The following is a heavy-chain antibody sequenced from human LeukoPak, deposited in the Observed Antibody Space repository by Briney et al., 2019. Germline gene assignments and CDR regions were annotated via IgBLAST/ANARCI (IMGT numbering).Heavy chain of an antibody. CDR1: GFTSSSYS. D-gene: IGHD6-19*01. V-gene: IGHV3-48*02. Sequence: PGGSLRLSCAASGFTSSSYSMNWVRQAPGKGLEWVSYISSSSSTIYYADSVKGRFTISRDNAKNSLYLQMNSLRDEDTAVYYCARDQAVAVAGRGYFQHWGQGTLVTVSS. J-gene: IGHJ1*01. CDR3: ARDQAVAVAGRGYFQH. CDR2: ISSSSSTI.